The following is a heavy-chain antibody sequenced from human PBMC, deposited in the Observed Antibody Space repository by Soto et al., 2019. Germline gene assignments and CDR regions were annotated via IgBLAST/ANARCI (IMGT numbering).Heavy chain of an antibody. CDR3: ARDSGATTVAFGMDV. CDR2: IIPIFGTA. J-gene: IGHJ6*02. D-gene: IGHD4-17*01. Sequence: QVQLVQSGAEVKKPGSSVKVSCKASGGTFSSYAISWVRQAPGQGREWMGGIIPIFGTANYAQKFQGRVTISADESTSTAYMELSGLRSEDTAVYYCARDSGATTVAFGMDVWGQGTTVTVSS. CDR1: GGTFSSYA. V-gene: IGHV1-69*01.